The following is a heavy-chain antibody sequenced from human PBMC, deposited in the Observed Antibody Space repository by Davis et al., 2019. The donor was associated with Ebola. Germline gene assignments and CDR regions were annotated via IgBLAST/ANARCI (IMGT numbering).Heavy chain of an antibody. CDR2: IYSGGST. Sequence: GESLKISCAASGFTVSSNYMSWVRQTPGKGLEWVSVIYSGGSTYYADSVKGRFTISRDNSKNTLYLQMNSLRAEDTAVYYCASRYFDYWGQGTLVTVSS. J-gene: IGHJ4*02. V-gene: IGHV3-66*01. CDR3: ASRYFDY. CDR1: GFTVSSNY. D-gene: IGHD1-14*01.